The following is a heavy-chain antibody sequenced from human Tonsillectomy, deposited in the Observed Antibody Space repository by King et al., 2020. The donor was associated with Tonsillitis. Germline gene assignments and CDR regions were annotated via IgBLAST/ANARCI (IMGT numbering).Heavy chain of an antibody. Sequence: LQLQESGPGLVRPSQTLSLICSVSGDSLTSGGYFWSWIRQHPDKGLEWIGSIYHSGPTYHTPSLRSRLFISVETSKNQFSLRLTSVTAADTAVYYCARNRDYGDYVDFWGQGTLVAVSS. CDR2: IYHSGPT. D-gene: IGHD4-17*01. V-gene: IGHV4-31*03. J-gene: IGHJ4*02. CDR3: ARNRDYGDYVDF. CDR1: GDSLTSGGYF.